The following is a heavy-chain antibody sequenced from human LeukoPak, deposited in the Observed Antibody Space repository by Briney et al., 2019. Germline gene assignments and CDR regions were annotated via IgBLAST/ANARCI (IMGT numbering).Heavy chain of an antibody. J-gene: IGHJ4*02. CDR1: GFTFSIYA. CDR3: AKDTPYYDFWSGRNDY. CDR2: IRVSGGST. Sequence: PGGSLRLSCAASGFTFSIYAMSCVRQAPGNGLECVSAIRVSGGSTYYADCVKCPFTISRDNSKNTLYLQMNSLRAEDTAVYYWAKDTPYYDFWSGRNDYWGQGTLVTVSS. D-gene: IGHD3-3*01. V-gene: IGHV3-23*01.